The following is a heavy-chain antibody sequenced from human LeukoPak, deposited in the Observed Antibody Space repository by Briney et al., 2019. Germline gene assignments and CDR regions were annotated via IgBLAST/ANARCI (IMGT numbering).Heavy chain of an antibody. CDR3: AKSGLVTRDYYYYYGMDV. J-gene: IGHJ6*02. D-gene: IGHD3-9*01. CDR2: ISGSGGST. CDR1: GFTFSSYA. Sequence: PGGSLRLSCAASGFTFSSYAMSWVRQAPGKGLEWVSAISGSGGSTYYADSVKGRFTISRDNSKNTLYLQMNSLRAEDTAVYYCAKSGLVTRDYYYYYGMDVWGQGTTVTVSS. V-gene: IGHV3-23*01.